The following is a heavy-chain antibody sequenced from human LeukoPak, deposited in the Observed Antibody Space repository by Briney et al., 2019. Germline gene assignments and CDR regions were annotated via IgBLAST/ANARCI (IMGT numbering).Heavy chain of an antibody. CDR1: GYTFTGYY. CDR3: ARGKVVVAATGGGWDV. Sequence: GASVKVSCKASGYTFTGYYMHWVRQAPGQGLEWMGWINPNSGGTNYAQKFQGRVTMTRDTSISTAYMELSRLRSDDTAVYYCARGKVVVAATGGGWDVWGKGTTVTVSS. J-gene: IGHJ6*04. V-gene: IGHV1-2*02. D-gene: IGHD2-15*01. CDR2: INPNSGGT.